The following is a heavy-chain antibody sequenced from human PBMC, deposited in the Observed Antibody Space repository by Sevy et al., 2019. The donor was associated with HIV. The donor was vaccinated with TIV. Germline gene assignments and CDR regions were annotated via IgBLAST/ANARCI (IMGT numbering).Heavy chain of an antibody. V-gene: IGHV3-7*01. J-gene: IGHJ4*02. CDR1: GFTFRSYW. D-gene: IGHD3-10*01. CDR3: VGGPPAD. CDR2: IKKDGSEK. Sequence: GGSLRLSCAASGFTFRSYWMRWVRQGPGKGLEWVTNIKKDGSEKYYLDSVKGRFTISRDNAKNSVFLQMNSLRVEDTAVYYCVGGPPADWGQGTLVTVSS.